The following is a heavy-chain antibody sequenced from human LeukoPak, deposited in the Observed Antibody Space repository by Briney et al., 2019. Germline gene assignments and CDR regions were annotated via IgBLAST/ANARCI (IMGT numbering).Heavy chain of an antibody. J-gene: IGHJ4*02. CDR1: GFTFSSYA. Sequence: GGSLRLSCAASGFTFSSYAMTWVRQAPGKGLEWVAGISYDGRSKEYVDSVKGRFTISGDNSKNTLYLQMNSLKAEDTAVYYCAKDRGYSHGFDYWGQGTLVTVPS. V-gene: IGHV3-30*18. CDR2: ISYDGRSK. CDR3: AKDRGYSHGFDY. D-gene: IGHD5-18*01.